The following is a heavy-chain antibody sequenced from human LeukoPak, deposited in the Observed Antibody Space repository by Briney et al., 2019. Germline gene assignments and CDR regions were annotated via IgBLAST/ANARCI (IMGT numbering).Heavy chain of an antibody. Sequence: PGGSLRLSCAASGFTFSSYAMHWVRQAPGKGLEWVAVISYDGSNKYYADSVKGRFTISRDNSKNTLYLQMNSLRAEDTAVYYCAKRASGWYPNWGQGTLVTVSS. CDR3: AKRASGWYPN. CDR2: ISYDGSNK. D-gene: IGHD6-19*01. V-gene: IGHV3-30-3*02. CDR1: GFTFSSYA. J-gene: IGHJ4*02.